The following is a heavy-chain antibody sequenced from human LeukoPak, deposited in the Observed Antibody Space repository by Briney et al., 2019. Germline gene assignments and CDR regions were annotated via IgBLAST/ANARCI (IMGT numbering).Heavy chain of an antibody. CDR2: IREDGSEK. Sequence: GGSLRLSCAASGFTFRNYWMSWVRQTPGKGLEWVANIREDGSEKNYVDSVKGRFTISRDNANNILYLQMNSLRAEDTAMYYCARDETKGSSWFYYYGMGVWGQGTTVTVSS. D-gene: IGHD6-13*01. CDR1: GFTFRNYW. J-gene: IGHJ6*02. V-gene: IGHV3-7*03. CDR3: ARDETKGSSWFYYYGMGV.